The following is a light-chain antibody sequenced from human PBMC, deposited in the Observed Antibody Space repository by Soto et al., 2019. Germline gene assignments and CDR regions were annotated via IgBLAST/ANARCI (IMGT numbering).Light chain of an antibody. CDR2: DAS. CDR3: QQYNSYWA. V-gene: IGKV1-5*01. J-gene: IGKJ1*01. Sequence: DIQMTQSPSTLSSSVGDIVTITCRASQSISSWLAWYQQKPGKAPKLPIYDASSLESGVPSRFSGSGFGTEFTLTISSLQPDDFATYYCQQYNSYWAFGQGTKVDIK. CDR1: QSISSW.